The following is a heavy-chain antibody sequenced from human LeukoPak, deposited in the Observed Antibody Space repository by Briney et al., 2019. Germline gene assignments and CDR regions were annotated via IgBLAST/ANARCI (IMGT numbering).Heavy chain of an antibody. V-gene: IGHV4-31*03. CDR3: ARERPDYGEDYFDY. D-gene: IGHD4-17*01. CDR1: GGSISSGGYC. CDR2: IYYSGRT. J-gene: IGHJ4*02. Sequence: SETLSLTCTVSGGSISSGGYCWSWIRQHPGKGLEWIGYIYYSGRTYYNPSLKSRVTISVDTSKNQFSLKLSSVTAADTAVYYCARERPDYGEDYFDYWGQGTLVTVSS.